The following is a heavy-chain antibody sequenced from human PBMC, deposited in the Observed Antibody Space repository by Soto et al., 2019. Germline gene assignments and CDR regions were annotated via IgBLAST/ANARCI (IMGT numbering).Heavy chain of an antibody. D-gene: IGHD3-3*01. CDR2: VYYSGST. J-gene: IGHJ4*02. V-gene: IGHV4-61*01. Sequence: SETLSLTCNVSGGSVSHVSYYWSWIRQSPGKGLEWIGYVYYSGSTNYNPSLKSRVTISVDTSKNQFPLKLRSVTAADTAVYYCAASISIFGVVPFWGQGTLVTVSS. CDR3: AASISIFGVVPF. CDR1: GGSVSHVSYY.